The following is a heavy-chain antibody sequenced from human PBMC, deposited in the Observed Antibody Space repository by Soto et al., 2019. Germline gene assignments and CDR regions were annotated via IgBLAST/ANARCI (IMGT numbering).Heavy chain of an antibody. CDR1: GYTFSSFD. CDR3: ARGVEVGSGSGSYWYVDV. Sequence: QVQLVQSGAEVRKPGASVKVSCKASGYTFSSFDINWVRQAAGHGLEWMGWMTPNSGHTGYAQKFQGRVTMTRNTSTCTGYMEMSSPASDATAVYYCARGVEVGSGSGSYWYVDVWCRGTTLTVSS. J-gene: IGHJ6*03. D-gene: IGHD3-10*01. CDR2: MTPNSGHT. V-gene: IGHV1-8*01.